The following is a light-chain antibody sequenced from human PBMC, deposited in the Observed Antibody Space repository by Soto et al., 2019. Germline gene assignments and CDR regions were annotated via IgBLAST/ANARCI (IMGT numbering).Light chain of an antibody. Sequence: QSVLTQPPSASGTPGQRVTISCSGSSSNIGSNTVIWYQQLPGTAPKLLIYSYNQRPSGVPDRFSGSKSGTSASLAISGLQSEDEADYYCAAWDDSLNGVVFGGGTKVTV. V-gene: IGLV1-44*01. CDR3: AAWDDSLNGVV. CDR1: SSNIGSNT. J-gene: IGLJ2*01. CDR2: SYN.